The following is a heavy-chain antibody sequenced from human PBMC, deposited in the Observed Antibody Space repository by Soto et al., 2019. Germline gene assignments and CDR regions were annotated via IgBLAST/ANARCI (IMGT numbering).Heavy chain of an antibody. CDR2: IIPIAAIA. CDR3: ASGSTIVRGAPSWFDP. Sequence: QVQLVQSGAEVKKPGSSVKVSCKASGGTFSRYTINWVRQAPGQGLEWMGRIIPIAAIANYTQKFQGRVTITLXXXSXTAYMELSSLRSDDTAVYYCASGSTIVRGAPSWFDPWGQGTLVTVSS. CDR1: GGTFSRYT. J-gene: IGHJ5*02. V-gene: IGHV1-69*02. D-gene: IGHD3-10*01.